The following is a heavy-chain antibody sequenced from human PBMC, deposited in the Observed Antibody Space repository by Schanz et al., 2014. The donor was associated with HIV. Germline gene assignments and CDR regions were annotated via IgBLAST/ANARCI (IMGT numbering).Heavy chain of an antibody. CDR1: GFTFDDYA. V-gene: IGHV3-9*01. Sequence: EVQLVQSGGGLVQPGRSLRLSCAASGFTFDDYAMHWVRQAPGKGLEWVSGISWNSGSIGYADSVKGRFTISRDNSKNTLYLQMNSLRAEETAVYYCAKDPQNGYLGYFGMDAWGQGTTVTVSS. J-gene: IGHJ6*02. D-gene: IGHD5-18*01. CDR2: ISWNSGSI. CDR3: AKDPQNGYLGYFGMDA.